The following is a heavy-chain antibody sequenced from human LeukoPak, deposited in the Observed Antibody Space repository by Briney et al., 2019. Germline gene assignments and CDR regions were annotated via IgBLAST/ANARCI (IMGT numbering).Heavy chain of an antibody. D-gene: IGHD2-2*01. Sequence: PGGSLRLSCAASGFTFSSYAMSWVRQAPGKGLEWVSAISGSGGSTYYADSVKGRFTISRDNSKHTLYLQMNSLRAEDTTVYYCAKDKQYQLPQQLDYWGQGTLVTVSS. CDR1: GFTFSSYA. J-gene: IGHJ4*02. V-gene: IGHV3-23*01. CDR3: AKDKQYQLPQQLDY. CDR2: ISGSGGST.